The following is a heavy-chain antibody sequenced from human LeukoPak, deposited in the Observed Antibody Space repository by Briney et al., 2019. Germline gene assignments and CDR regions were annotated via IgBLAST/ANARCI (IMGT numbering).Heavy chain of an antibody. CDR2: IYYSGST. J-gene: IGHJ4*02. V-gene: IGHV4-59*01. CDR3: AREGWDALGHYFDY. D-gene: IGHD7-27*01. Sequence: SETLSLTCTVAGGSISSYYWSWVRQPPGKGMEWVGYIYYSGSTNYNPSLKSRVTISVDTSKNQFSLKLSSVTAADTAVYYCAREGWDALGHYFDYWGQGTLVTVSS. CDR1: GGSISSYY.